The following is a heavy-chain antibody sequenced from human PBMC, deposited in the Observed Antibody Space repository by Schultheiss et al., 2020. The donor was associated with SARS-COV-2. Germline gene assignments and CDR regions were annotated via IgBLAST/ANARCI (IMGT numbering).Heavy chain of an antibody. J-gene: IGHJ5*02. CDR1: GGSFSGYY. CDR3: ARAHSTRRVVVVAATVSRLDWFDP. V-gene: IGHV4-34*01. Sequence: SETLSLTCAVYGGSFSGYYWSWIRQPPGKGLEWIGENNHSGSTNYNPSLKSRVTISVDTSKNQFSLKLSSVTAADTAVYYCARAHSTRRVVVVAATVSRLDWFDPWGQGTLVTISS. CDR2: NNHSGST. D-gene: IGHD2-15*01.